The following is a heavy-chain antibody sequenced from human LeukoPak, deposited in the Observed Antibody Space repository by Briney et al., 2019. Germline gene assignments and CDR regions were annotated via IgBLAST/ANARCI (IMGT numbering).Heavy chain of an antibody. J-gene: IGHJ3*02. V-gene: IGHV4-4*07. CDR1: GGSISSYY. D-gene: IGHD3-10*01. CDR2: MYTSGST. CDR3: ARVWFGDPSGAFDI. Sequence: PSETLSLTCSVSGGSISSYYWSWIRQPAGKQPEWIGRMYTSGSTYYNPSLKSRVTISLDTSKNQFSLKLTSVTAVDTAVYYCARVWFGDPSGAFDIWGQGTMVTVSS.